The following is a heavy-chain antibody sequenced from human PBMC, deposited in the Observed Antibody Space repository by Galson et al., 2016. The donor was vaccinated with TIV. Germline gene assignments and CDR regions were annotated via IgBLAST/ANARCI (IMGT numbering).Heavy chain of an antibody. Sequence: SLRLSCAASGFTFSDYFMDWVRQFPGKGLEWVGRATDKSNGYTTEYAASVRGRFTISRDDSKVSLYLQMNSLKTEDTAVDYCARDQIGSYPDWGQGTLVTVSS. J-gene: IGHJ4*02. V-gene: IGHV3-72*01. CDR2: ATDKSNGYTT. CDR3: ARDQIGSYPD. D-gene: IGHD1-26*01. CDR1: GFTFSDYF.